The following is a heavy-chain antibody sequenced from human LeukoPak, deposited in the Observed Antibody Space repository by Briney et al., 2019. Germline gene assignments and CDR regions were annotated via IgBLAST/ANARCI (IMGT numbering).Heavy chain of an antibody. Sequence: SETLSLTCTVSAGSISSYYWSWIRQPAGKGLEWIGRIYTSGSTNYNPSLKSRVTMPVDTSKNQFSLKLSSVTAADTAVYYCARDSYDEDNFDYWGQGTLVTVSS. CDR3: ARDSYDEDNFDY. D-gene: IGHD3-16*01. CDR2: IYTSGST. V-gene: IGHV4-4*07. CDR1: AGSISSYY. J-gene: IGHJ4*02.